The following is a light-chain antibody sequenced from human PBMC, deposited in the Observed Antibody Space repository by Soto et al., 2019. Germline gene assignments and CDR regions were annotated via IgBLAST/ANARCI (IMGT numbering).Light chain of an antibody. J-gene: IGLJ3*02. CDR2: EVS. Sequence: QSALTQPASVSGSPGQSITISCTGTSSDVGNYNLVSWYQHHPGKAPKLLIYEVSKRPSGASNRFSGSKSGNTASLTISGLQTEDEADYYCCSYANSDTLVFGGGTKVTVL. CDR1: SSDVGNYNL. CDR3: CSYANSDTLV. V-gene: IGLV2-23*02.